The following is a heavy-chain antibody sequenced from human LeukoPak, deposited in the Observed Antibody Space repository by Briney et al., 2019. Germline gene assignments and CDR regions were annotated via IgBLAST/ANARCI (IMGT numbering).Heavy chain of an antibody. V-gene: IGHV4-34*01. J-gene: IGHJ4*02. CDR2: INHSGST. CDR3: AKGRSNGWFY. D-gene: IGHD2-8*01. CDR1: GGSFSGYY. Sequence: PSETLSLTCAVYGGSFSGYYWSWIRQPPGKGLEWIGEINHSGSTNYNLSLKSRVTISVDTSKNQFSLKLSSVTAADTAVYYCAKGRSNGWFYWGQGTLVTVSP.